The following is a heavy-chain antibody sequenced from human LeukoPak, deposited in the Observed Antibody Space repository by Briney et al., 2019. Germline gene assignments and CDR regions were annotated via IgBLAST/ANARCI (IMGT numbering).Heavy chain of an antibody. D-gene: IGHD3-3*01. CDR2: INPVGGST. Sequence: ASLKVSCKASGYTFTTYYMHWVRQAPGQGLEWMGIINPVGGSTTYAQKFQGRVTMTRDTSTSTVYMELSSPRSEDTAVYYCTRVSNFLSGYWDYWGQGTLVTVSS. CDR3: TRVSNFLSGYWDY. J-gene: IGHJ4*02. V-gene: IGHV1-46*01. CDR1: GYTFTTYY.